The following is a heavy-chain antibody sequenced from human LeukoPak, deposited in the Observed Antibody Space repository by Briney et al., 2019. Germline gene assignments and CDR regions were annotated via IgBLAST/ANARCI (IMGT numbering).Heavy chain of an antibody. Sequence: GGSLRLSCAASGFTFSSYAVSWVRQAPGKGLEWVSAIRGSGTSTYHADSVKGRFTISRDNSKNTLYLQMNSLRAEDTAVYYCAKVKGYSAYDPIDYWGQGTLVTVSS. CDR3: AKVKGYSAYDPIDY. V-gene: IGHV3-23*01. D-gene: IGHD5-12*01. J-gene: IGHJ4*02. CDR2: IRGSGTST. CDR1: GFTFSSYA.